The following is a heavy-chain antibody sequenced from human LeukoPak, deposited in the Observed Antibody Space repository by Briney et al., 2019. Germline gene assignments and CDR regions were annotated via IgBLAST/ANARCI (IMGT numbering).Heavy chain of an antibody. CDR2: IGSKAESYAT. D-gene: IGHD3-10*01. CDR3: TRPGSGIASFDY. CDR1: GFTFSGSA. V-gene: IGHV3-73*01. J-gene: IGHJ4*02. Sequence: PGGSLRLSCAASGFTFSGSAMHWVRQASGKGLEWVGRIGSKAESYATAYVASVKGRFTISRDDSKNTAYLQMNRLKIEDTAVYYCTRPGSGIASFDYWGQGILVTVSS.